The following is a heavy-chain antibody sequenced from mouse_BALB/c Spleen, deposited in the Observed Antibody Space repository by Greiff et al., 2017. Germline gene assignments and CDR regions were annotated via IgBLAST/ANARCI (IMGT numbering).Heavy chain of an antibody. CDR3: ARKDYGYYFDY. CDR2: ISSGGSYT. Sequence: EVQRVESGGGLVKPGGSLKLSCAASGFTFSSYAMSWVRQSPEKRLEWVAEISSGGSYTYYPDTVTGRFTISRDNAKNTLYLEMSSLRSEDTAMYYCARKDYGYYFDYWGQGTTLTVSS. CDR1: GFTFSSYA. J-gene: IGHJ2*01. V-gene: IGHV5-9-4*01. D-gene: IGHD1-2*01.